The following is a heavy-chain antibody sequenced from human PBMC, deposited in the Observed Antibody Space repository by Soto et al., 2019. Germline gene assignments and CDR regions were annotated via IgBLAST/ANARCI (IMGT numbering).Heavy chain of an antibody. V-gene: IGHV4-30-4*08. J-gene: IGHJ3*01. CDR1: GAVVTSGENY. CDR3: VRDLADAYTGNV. D-gene: IGHD3-16*01. CDR2: IYDSGVT. Sequence: SETLSLTCSVSGAVVTSGENYWSWVRQPPGKGLEWLGYIYDSGVTSYTPALKSRVTLSLDRPNNQVSLKLRSVTAADTAVYFCVRDLADAYTGNVWGHGTLVTVSS.